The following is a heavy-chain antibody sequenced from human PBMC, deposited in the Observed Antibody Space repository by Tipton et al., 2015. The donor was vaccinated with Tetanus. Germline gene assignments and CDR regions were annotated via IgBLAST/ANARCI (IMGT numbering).Heavy chain of an antibody. CDR1: GFTFSNSG. V-gene: IGHV3-30*03. J-gene: IGHJ4*02. Sequence: QVQLVQSGGGVVKPGRSLRLSCAASGFTFSNSGMHWVRQAPGKGLEWVAIISYDGNYQSYAESVKGRFTISRDNSKSTFFLQMNGLRAEDSSVYFCVYPISWSAFGYSGQGSLVTFSS. CDR2: ISYDGNYQ. D-gene: IGHD6-13*01. CDR3: VYPISWSAFGY.